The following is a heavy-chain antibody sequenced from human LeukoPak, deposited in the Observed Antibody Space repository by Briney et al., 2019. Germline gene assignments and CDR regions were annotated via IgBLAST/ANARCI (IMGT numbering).Heavy chain of an antibody. D-gene: IGHD3-3*01. Sequence: GGSLRLSCAASGFTVSSNYMSWVRQAPGKGLEWVSVIYSGGSTYYADSVKGRFTISRDNSKNTLYLQMNSLRAEDTAVYYCAMYDFWSGYSFDYWGQGTLVTVSS. J-gene: IGHJ4*02. CDR1: GFTVSSNY. V-gene: IGHV3-53*01. CDR2: IYSGGST. CDR3: AMYDFWSGYSFDY.